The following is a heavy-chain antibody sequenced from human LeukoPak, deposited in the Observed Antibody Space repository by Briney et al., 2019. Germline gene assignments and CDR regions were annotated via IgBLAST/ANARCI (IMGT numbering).Heavy chain of an antibody. Sequence: GGSLRLSCAASGFTFSSYWMSWVRQAPGKGLEWVANIKQDGSEKYYVDSVKGRFTISRDNAKNSLYLQMNSLRAEDTAVYYCARDWSDFWSGSDAFDIWGQGTMVTVSS. CDR1: GFTFSSYW. CDR2: IKQDGSEK. CDR3: ARDWSDFWSGSDAFDI. J-gene: IGHJ3*02. V-gene: IGHV3-7*01. D-gene: IGHD3-3*01.